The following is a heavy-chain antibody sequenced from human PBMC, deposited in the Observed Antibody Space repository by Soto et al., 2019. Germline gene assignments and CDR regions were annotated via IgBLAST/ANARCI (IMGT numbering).Heavy chain of an antibody. D-gene: IGHD2-15*01. Sequence: SETLSLTCAVYGGSFSGYYWSWIRQPPGKGLKWIGEINHSGSTNYNPSLKSRVTISVDTSKNQFSLKLSSVTSADTAVYYCAIGGRSVVVVAATWRGFDYWGQGTLVTVSS. V-gene: IGHV4-34*01. CDR3: AIGGRSVVVVAATWRGFDY. J-gene: IGHJ4*02. CDR1: GGSFSGYY. CDR2: INHSGST.